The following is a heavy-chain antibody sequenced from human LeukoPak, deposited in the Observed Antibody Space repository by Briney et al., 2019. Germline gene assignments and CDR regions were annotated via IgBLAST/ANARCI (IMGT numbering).Heavy chain of an antibody. D-gene: IGHD5-24*01. CDR2: ISGSGGST. Sequence: GGSLRLSCAASGFTFSSYTMNWVRQAPGKGLEWVSAISGSGGSTYYADSVKGRFTISRDNSKNTLYLQMNSLRAEDTAVYYCAKDDRDGYNFGVYWGQGTLVTVSS. J-gene: IGHJ4*02. CDR1: GFTFSSYT. CDR3: AKDDRDGYNFGVY. V-gene: IGHV3-23*01.